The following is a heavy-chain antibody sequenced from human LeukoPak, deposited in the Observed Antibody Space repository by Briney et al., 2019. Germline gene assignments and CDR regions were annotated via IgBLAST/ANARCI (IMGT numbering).Heavy chain of an antibody. CDR3: ARDSMLNYGDYLFDP. V-gene: IGHV4-4*07. CDR2: IYTSGST. J-gene: IGHJ5*02. D-gene: IGHD4-17*01. CDR1: DGSISIYY. Sequence: SETLSLTCTVSDGSISIYYWNWIRQPAGKGLEWIGRIYTSGSTNYNPSLKSRLTMSVDTSKNQFSLSLSSVTAADTAVYYCARDSMLNYGDYLFDPWGQGTLVTVSS.